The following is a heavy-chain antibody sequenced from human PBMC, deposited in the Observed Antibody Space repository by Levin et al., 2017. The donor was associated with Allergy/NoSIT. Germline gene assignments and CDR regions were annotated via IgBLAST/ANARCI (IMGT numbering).Heavy chain of an antibody. CDR3: ARGEDYDILTGRSYYYYGMDV. V-gene: IGHV4-34*01. CDR1: GGSFSAHY. CDR2: INHSGST. Sequence: GSLRLSCAVYGGSFSAHYWSWIRQPPGKGLEWIGEINHSGSTNYNPSLKSRVTISVDTSKNQFSLKLTSVTAADTAVYYCARGEDYDILTGRSYYYYGMDVWGQGTTVTVSS. D-gene: IGHD3-9*01. J-gene: IGHJ6*02.